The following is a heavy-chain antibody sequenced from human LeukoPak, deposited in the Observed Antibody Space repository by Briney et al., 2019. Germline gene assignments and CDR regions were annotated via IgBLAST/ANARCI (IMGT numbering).Heavy chain of an antibody. J-gene: IGHJ4*02. CDR3: ARDYYDSSGYYYDY. CDR2: INGDGSST. Sequence: GGPLRISCAASGLTFSTYWMHWARQAPGKELVWVSRINGDGSSTYYANSVKGRFTISRDNAKNTLYLQMNSLRAEDTAVYYCARDYYDSSGYYYDYWGQGTLVTVSS. D-gene: IGHD3-22*01. V-gene: IGHV3-74*01. CDR1: GLTFSTYW.